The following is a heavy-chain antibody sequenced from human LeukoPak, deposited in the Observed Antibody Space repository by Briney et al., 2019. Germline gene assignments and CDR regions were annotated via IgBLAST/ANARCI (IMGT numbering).Heavy chain of an antibody. Sequence: SETLSLTCTVSGDSVTSALEYWSWIRQSPGKGLEWIGYVYYSGSTYYNPSLKSRVTISVDTSKNQFSLKLSSVTAADTAVYYCASFDYYGSGSYYKALGYWGQGTLVTVSS. D-gene: IGHD3-10*01. J-gene: IGHJ4*02. CDR3: ASFDYYGSGSYYKALGY. CDR1: GDSVTSALEY. CDR2: VYYSGST. V-gene: IGHV4-39*01.